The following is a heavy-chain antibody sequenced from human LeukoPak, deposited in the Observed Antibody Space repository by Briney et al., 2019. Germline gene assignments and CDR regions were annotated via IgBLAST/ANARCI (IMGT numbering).Heavy chain of an antibody. D-gene: IGHD3-22*01. CDR1: GFTFSTYW. V-gene: IGHV3-74*01. Sequence: GGSLRLSCAASGFTFSTYWMHWVRQAPGKGLVWVSRIISDGGTNYADSVKGRFTISRDNAKKTVSLQMNSLRPEDTGVYYCARAPSEIGGYYPEYFRHWGQGTLVTVSS. CDR3: ARAPSEIGGYYPEYFRH. J-gene: IGHJ1*01. CDR2: IISDGGT.